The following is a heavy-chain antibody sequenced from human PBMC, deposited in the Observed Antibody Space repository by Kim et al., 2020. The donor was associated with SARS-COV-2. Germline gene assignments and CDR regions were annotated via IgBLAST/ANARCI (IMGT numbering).Heavy chain of an antibody. D-gene: IGHD1-26*01. CDR3: AKDRLPAYGDYPYSGSSRDAFDI. V-gene: IGHV3-23*01. Sequence: GGSLRLSCAASGFTFSSYAMSWVRQAPGKGLEWVSAISGSGGSTYYADSVKGRFTISRDNSKNTLYLQMNSLRAEDTAVYYCAKDRLPAYGDYPYSGSSRDAFDIWGQGTMVTVSS. CDR2: ISGSGGST. CDR1: GFTFSSYA. J-gene: IGHJ3*02.